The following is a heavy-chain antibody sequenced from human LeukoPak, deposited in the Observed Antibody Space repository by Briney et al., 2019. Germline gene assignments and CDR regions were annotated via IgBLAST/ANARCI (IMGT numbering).Heavy chain of an antibody. CDR3: ARHGRRVTSSWFDP. CDR2: IFYSGTT. J-gene: IGHJ5*02. D-gene: IGHD2-21*02. Sequence: SETLSLTCTVSNGSISGYYWSWIRQPPGRGLEWIGYIFYSGTTYYNPSLKSRVTISVDTSKNQFSLRLSSVTAADTAVYYCARHGRRVTSSWFDPWGQGTLVTVSS. V-gene: IGHV4-59*08. CDR1: NGSISGYY.